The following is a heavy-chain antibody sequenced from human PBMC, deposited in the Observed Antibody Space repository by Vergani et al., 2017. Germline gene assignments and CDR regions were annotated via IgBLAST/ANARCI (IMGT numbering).Heavy chain of an antibody. D-gene: IGHD1-26*01. V-gene: IGHV4-39*01. CDR2: IYYSGST. CDR3: ARTIVGANRGAFDI. Sequence: QVQLQESGPGLVKPSETLSLTCTVSGGSISSSSYYWGWIRQPPGKGLEWIGSIYYSGSTYYNPSLKSRVTISVDTSKNQFSLKLSSVTAADTAVYYCARTIVGANRGAFDIWGQGTMVTVSS. J-gene: IGHJ3*02. CDR1: GGSISSSSYY.